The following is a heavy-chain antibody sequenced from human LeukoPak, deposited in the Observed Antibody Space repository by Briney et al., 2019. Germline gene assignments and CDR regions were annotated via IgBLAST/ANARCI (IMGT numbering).Heavy chain of an antibody. J-gene: IGHJ4*02. Sequence: PSETLSLTCTVSGGSISSYYWSWIRQPAGKGLEWIVRIYTSGSTNYNPSLKSRVTMSVDTSKNQFSLKLSSVTAADTAVYYCASSYSSSSGLVFDYWGQGTLVTVSS. V-gene: IGHV4-4*07. CDR3: ASSYSSSSGLVFDY. CDR2: IYTSGST. CDR1: GGSISSYY. D-gene: IGHD6-6*01.